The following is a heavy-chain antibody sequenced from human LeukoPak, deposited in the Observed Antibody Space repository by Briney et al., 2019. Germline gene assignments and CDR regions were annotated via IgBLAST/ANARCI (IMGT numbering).Heavy chain of an antibody. V-gene: IGHV1-69*04. CDR1: GGTFSSYA. D-gene: IGHD3-22*01. J-gene: IGHJ4*02. Sequence: SVKVSCKASGGTFSSYAISWVRQAPGQGLEWMGRIIPILGIANYAQKFQGRVTITADKSTSTAYMELSSLRSEDTAVYYCAREAYNYYDSSGYYYGAYWGQGTLVTVSS. CDR2: IIPILGIA. CDR3: AREAYNYYDSSGYYYGAY.